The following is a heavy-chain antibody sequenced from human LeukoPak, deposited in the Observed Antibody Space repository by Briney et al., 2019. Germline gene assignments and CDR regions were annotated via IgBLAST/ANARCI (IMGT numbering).Heavy chain of an antibody. CDR2: INHSGNI. J-gene: IGHJ4*02. Sequence: PSETLSLTCAVYGGSFSGHYWSWIRQTPGKGLEWIGEINHSGNINYNPSLKSRVTMSVDTSKNQFSLKLNSMTAADTAVYYCAKSGGYGLIDKWGQGTLVTVSS. V-gene: IGHV4-34*01. CDR3: AKSGGYGLIDK. CDR1: GGSFSGHY. D-gene: IGHD1-26*01.